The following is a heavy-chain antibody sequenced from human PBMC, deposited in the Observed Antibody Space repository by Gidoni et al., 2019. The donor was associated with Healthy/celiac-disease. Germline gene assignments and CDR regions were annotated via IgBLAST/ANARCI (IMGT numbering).Heavy chain of an antibody. D-gene: IGHD3-10*01. J-gene: IGHJ4*02. CDR1: GSPFTSYG. Sequence: QVQLVPSGSEVKKPRASVQVSCKASGSPFTSYGISWVRQAPGQGLEWMGWISAYNGNTNYAQKLQGRVTMTTDTATSTAYMELRSLRSDDTAVYYCARGPLYYYGSGSFDYWGQGTLVTVSS. V-gene: IGHV1-18*01. CDR3: ARGPLYYYGSGSFDY. CDR2: ISAYNGNT.